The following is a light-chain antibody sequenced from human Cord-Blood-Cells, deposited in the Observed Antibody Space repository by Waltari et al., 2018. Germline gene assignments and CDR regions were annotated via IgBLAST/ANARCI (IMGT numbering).Light chain of an antibody. V-gene: IGLV1-44*01. Sequence: QSVLTQPPSASGTPGQRVTISCSGSSSNIGSNTVNWYQQLPGTAPKLLIYRNKQRPARVPDRFSVSKSGTSASLAISGLQAEDEADYYCAAWDDSLNGNWVFGGGTKLTVL. CDR1: SSNIGSNT. CDR3: AAWDDSLNGNWV. CDR2: RNK. J-gene: IGLJ3*02.